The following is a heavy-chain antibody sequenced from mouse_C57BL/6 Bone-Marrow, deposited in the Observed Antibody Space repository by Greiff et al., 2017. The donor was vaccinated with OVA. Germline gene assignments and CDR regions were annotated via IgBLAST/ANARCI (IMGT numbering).Heavy chain of an antibody. V-gene: IGHV14-1*01. CDR1: GFNIKDYY. CDR3: TTGYGSRPLDY. Sequence: VQLKQSGAELVRPGASVKLSCTASGFNIKDYYMHWVKQRPEQGLEWIGRLDPEDGDTEYAPKFQGKATMTADTSSNTAYLQLSSLTSEDTAVYYCTTGYGSRPLDYWGQGTTLTVSS. CDR2: LDPEDGDT. D-gene: IGHD1-1*01. J-gene: IGHJ2*01.